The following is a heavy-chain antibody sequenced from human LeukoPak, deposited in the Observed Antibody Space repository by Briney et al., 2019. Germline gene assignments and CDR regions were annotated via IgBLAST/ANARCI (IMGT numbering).Heavy chain of an antibody. V-gene: IGHV4-4*07. D-gene: IGHD3-9*01. CDR1: GGSISSYY. CDR2: IYTSGST. CDR3: ARVLCFDWLLSYYYYYYMDV. Sequence: SETLSLTCTVSGGSISSYYWSWIRQPAGKGLEWIGRIYTSGSTNYNPSLKSRVTMSVDTSKNQFSLKLSSVTAADTAVYYCARVLCFDWLLSYYYYYYMDVWGKGTTVTVSS. J-gene: IGHJ6*03.